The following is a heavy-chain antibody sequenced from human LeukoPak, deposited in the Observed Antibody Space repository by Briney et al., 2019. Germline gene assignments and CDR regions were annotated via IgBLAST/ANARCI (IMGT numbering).Heavy chain of an antibody. CDR1: GGSISSGDYY. V-gene: IGHV4-30-4*01. D-gene: IGHD6-13*01. CDR2: IYYSGGT. Sequence: SETLSLTCTVSGGSISSGDYYWSWIRQPPGKGQEWIGYIYYSGGTYYNPSLKSRVTISVDTSKNQFSLKLSSVTAADTAVYYCARVGAAAGTGVIGFDPWGQGTLVTVSS. J-gene: IGHJ5*02. CDR3: ARVGAAAGTGVIGFDP.